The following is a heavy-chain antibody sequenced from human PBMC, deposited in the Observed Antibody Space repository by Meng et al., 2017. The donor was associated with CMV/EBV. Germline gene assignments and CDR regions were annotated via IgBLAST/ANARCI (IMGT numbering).Heavy chain of an antibody. D-gene: IGHD4-17*01. V-gene: IGHV1-46*01. J-gene: IGHJ4*02. CDR1: GYAVTSYY. CDR3: ARAGDGDAHFDY. Sequence: ASVKVSCKASGYAVTSYYMHWVRQAPGQGLEWMGIINPSGGSTSYAQKFQGRVTMTRDTSTSTVYMELSSLRSEDTAVYYCARAGDGDAHFDYWGQGTLVTVSS. CDR2: INPSGGST.